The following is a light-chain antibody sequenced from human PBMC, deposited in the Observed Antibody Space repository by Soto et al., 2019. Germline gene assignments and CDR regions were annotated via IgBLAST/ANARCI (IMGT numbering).Light chain of an antibody. CDR1: QSVSSN. CDR3: QQNKDWPGT. V-gene: IGKV3-15*01. Sequence: IVMAQSAATLSVSPGEGATLSCRASQSVSSNLAWYQQKPGQAPRLLIYGASTGATGIPARFSGSGSGTEFTLTISSLQSEDFGVYYCQQNKDWPGTFGQGTKVDIK. J-gene: IGKJ1*01. CDR2: GAS.